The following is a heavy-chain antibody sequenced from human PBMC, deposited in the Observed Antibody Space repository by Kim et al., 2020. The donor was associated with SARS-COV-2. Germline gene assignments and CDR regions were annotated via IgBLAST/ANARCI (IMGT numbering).Heavy chain of an antibody. CDR2: INPNSGGT. J-gene: IGHJ6*02. Sequence: ASVKVSCKASGYTFTGYYMHWVRQAPGQGLEWMGRINPNSGGTNYAQKFQGRVTMTRDTSISTAYMELSRLRSDDTAVYYCASAPGGPTYYDFPSDYYYGMDVWGQGTTVTVSS. CDR1: GYTFTGYY. V-gene: IGHV1-2*06. CDR3: ASAPGGPTYYDFPSDYYYGMDV. D-gene: IGHD3-3*01.